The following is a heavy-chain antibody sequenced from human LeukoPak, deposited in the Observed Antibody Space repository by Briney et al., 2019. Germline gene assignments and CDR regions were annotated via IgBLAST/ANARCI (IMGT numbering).Heavy chain of an antibody. Sequence: GGSLRLSCAASGFTFSSYWMNWVRQAPGKGLEWVANINQDGSEKHYVDSVKGRFTISRDNGKNSLYLQMSSLRAEDTAVYYCARVEGGYSGYDWYFDYWGQGTLVTVSS. CDR3: ARVEGGYSGYDWYFDY. D-gene: IGHD5-12*01. V-gene: IGHV3-7*03. CDR2: INQDGSEK. J-gene: IGHJ4*02. CDR1: GFTFSSYW.